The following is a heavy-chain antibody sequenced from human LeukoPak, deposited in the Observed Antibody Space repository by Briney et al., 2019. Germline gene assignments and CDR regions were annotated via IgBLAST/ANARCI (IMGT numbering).Heavy chain of an antibody. CDR3: ARASSGWYGNFDY. CDR1: GFTFSSYS. Sequence: GGSLRLSCAAAGFTFSSYSMNWVRQAPGKGLEWVSSISSSSSYIYYADSVKGRFTISRDNAKNSLYLQMNSLRAEDTAVYYCARASSGWYGNFDYWGQGTLVTVSS. CDR2: ISSSSSYI. J-gene: IGHJ4*02. D-gene: IGHD6-19*01. V-gene: IGHV3-21*01.